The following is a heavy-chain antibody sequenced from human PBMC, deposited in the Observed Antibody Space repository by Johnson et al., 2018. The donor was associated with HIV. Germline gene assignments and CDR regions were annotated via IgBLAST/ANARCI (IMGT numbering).Heavy chain of an antibody. CDR3: AKPYYDFWSGSSPPAG. J-gene: IGHJ3*01. D-gene: IGHD3-3*01. Sequence: VQLVESGGGVVQPGRSLRLSCAASGFTVSSNYMSWVRQAPGKGLEWVSVIYSGGSTYYADSVKGRFTISRDNSKNTLYLQMNSLRAEDTAVYYCAKPYYDFWSGSSPPAGWGQGTMVTVSS. V-gene: IGHV3-66*04. CDR1: GFTVSSNY. CDR2: IYSGGST.